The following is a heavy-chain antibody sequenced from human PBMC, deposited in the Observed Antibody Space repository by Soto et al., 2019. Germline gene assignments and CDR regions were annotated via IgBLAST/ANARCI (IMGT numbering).Heavy chain of an antibody. D-gene: IGHD6-19*01. J-gene: IGHJ4*02. CDR2: GFHTGGT. CDR3: ARVFSSGSGWMYYFDF. Sequence: QVQLQESGPGLVKPSETLSLTCTVSSDSIAGENWWSWVRQPPGLGLEWIGEGFHTGGTNYNPSLKSRVTMEVDKSKNKFSLKLISATAADTAVYYCARVFSSGSGWMYYFDFWGQGTLVSVSS. CDR1: SDSIAGENW. V-gene: IGHV4-4*02.